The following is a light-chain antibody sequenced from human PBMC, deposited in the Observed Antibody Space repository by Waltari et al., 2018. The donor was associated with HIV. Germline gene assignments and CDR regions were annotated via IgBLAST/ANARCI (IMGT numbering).Light chain of an antibody. Sequence: QSVLTQPPSVSGAPGQRVTISCTGSSSNIGAGYDVHWYQQLPGTAPKLLIYCKHNRPSGVPDRFSGSKSGTSAALAITGLQAEDEADYYCQSYDSSLSGWVFGGGTKLTVL. CDR1: SSNIGAGYD. CDR3: QSYDSSLSGWV. CDR2: CKH. V-gene: IGLV1-40*01. J-gene: IGLJ3*02.